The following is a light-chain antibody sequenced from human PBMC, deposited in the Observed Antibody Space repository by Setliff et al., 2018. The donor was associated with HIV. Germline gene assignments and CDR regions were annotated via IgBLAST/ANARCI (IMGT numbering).Light chain of an antibody. CDR3: SSYSDRNYLYV. CDR2: EVT. V-gene: IGLV2-8*01. J-gene: IGLJ1*01. CDR1: SSDVGGYNF. Sequence: QSALAQPPSASGSPGQSVTISCTGTSSDVGGYNFVSWYQQYPGKAPKLMIYEVTKRPSGVPDRFSASKSGNTASLTVSGLQAEDEADYYCSSYSDRNYLYVCGTGTKVTGL.